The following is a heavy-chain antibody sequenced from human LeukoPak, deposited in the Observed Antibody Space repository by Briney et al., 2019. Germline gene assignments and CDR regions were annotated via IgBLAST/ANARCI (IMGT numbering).Heavy chain of an antibody. D-gene: IGHD3-10*01. V-gene: IGHV1-46*01. CDR1: GYTFTSYF. Sequence: ASVKVSCKASGYTFTSYFMHWVRQAPGQGLEWMGIINPSGGSTSYAQKFQGRVTMTRDTSTSTVYMELSSLRSEDTAVYYCARDRGVEYYFDYWGQGTLVTVSS. CDR3: ARDRGVEYYFDY. CDR2: INPSGGST. J-gene: IGHJ4*02.